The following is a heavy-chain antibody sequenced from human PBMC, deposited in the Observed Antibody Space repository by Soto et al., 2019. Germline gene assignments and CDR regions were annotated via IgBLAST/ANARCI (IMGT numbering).Heavy chain of an antibody. CDR3: ARDRAAAGKGGQYLDY. V-gene: IGHV3-33*01. D-gene: IGHD6-13*01. Sequence: QVQLVESGGGVVQPGTSLRLACEASGFTFGNYGMHWVRQAPGKGLEWVAVTWHAGNYKYSADSVKGRFTISRDNSKNTLFLQMNSLTAEDTAVYYCARDRAAAGKGGQYLDYWGQGTLVTVSS. J-gene: IGHJ4*02. CDR1: GFTFGNYG. CDR2: TWHAGNYK.